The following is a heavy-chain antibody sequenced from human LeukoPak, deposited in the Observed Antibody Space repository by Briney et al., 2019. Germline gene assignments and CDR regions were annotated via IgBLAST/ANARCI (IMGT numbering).Heavy chain of an antibody. J-gene: IGHJ3*02. D-gene: IGHD4-17*01. CDR1: GGSISSYY. CDR3: GGALPYGDHSLWTDAFDI. V-gene: IGHV4-59*08. CDR2: IYYSGST. Sequence: SETLSLTCTVSGGSISSYYWSWIRQPPGKGLEWIGYIYYSGSTNYNPSLRSRVTISVDTSKNQFSLKLSSVTAADTAVYYCGGALPYGDHSLWTDAFDIWGQGTMVTVSS.